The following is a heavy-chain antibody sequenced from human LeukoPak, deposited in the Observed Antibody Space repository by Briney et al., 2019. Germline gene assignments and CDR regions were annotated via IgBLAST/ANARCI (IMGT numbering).Heavy chain of an antibody. Sequence: GGSLRLSCAASEFTFSSYWMSWVRQAPGKGLEWVANIKQDGSEKYYVDSVKGRFTISRDNAKNSLYLQMNSLRAEDTAVYYCARRGKVGATNSPYFDYWGQGTLVTVSS. V-gene: IGHV3-7*01. CDR3: ARRGKVGATNSPYFDY. CDR1: EFTFSSYW. D-gene: IGHD1-26*01. CDR2: IKQDGSEK. J-gene: IGHJ4*02.